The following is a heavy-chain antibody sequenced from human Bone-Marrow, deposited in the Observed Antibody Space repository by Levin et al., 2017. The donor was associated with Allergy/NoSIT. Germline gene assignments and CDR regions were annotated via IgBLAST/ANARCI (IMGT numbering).Heavy chain of an antibody. Sequence: GASVKVSCKASGYTFTDYYMHWVRQAPGQRLEWMGWINPNSGGTNHAQKFQGRVSMTRDTSISTAYMELRSLGYDDTAVYYCARVDRLDAFDIWGQGAMVTVSS. V-gene: IGHV1-2*02. CDR3: ARVDRLDAFDI. J-gene: IGHJ3*02. CDR1: GYTFTDYY. CDR2: INPNSGGT. D-gene: IGHD3-9*01.